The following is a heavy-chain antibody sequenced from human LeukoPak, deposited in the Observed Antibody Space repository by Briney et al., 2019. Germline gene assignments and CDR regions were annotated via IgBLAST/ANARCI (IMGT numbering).Heavy chain of an antibody. CDR2: INRSGRT. Sequence: GGSLRLSCAAPGFTFSTYDMQWVRQAPGKGLEWVSGINRSGRTCYTDSVKGRFTISRDNSKNTLYLQMNSLRAEDTAVYYCAKGGYFAFETWGQGTMVAVSS. V-gene: IGHV3-23*01. CDR3: AKGGYFAFET. D-gene: IGHD2-2*03. J-gene: IGHJ3*02. CDR1: GFTFSTYD.